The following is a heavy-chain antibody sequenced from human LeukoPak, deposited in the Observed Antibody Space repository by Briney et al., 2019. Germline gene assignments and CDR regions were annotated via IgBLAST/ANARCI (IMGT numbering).Heavy chain of an antibody. D-gene: IGHD2-2*01. J-gene: IGHJ5*02. CDR3: ARRLTQYDCFDP. Sequence: SQTLSLTCALSGDSVSSNSVTWNWIKQSPSRGLEWLGRTYYRSTWYNDYAVSVRGRITVNPDTSKNQFSLHLNSVTPEDTAVYYCARRLTQYDCFDPWGQGILVTVSS. CDR1: GDSVSSNSVT. V-gene: IGHV6-1*01. CDR2: TYYRSTWYN.